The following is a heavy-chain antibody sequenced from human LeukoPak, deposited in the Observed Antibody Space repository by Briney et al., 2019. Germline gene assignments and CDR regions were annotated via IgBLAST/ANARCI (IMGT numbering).Heavy chain of an antibody. CDR1: GFTFSSYE. CDR3: ARDTMVRGVFDY. CDR2: ISSSGSTI. V-gene: IGHV3-48*03. J-gene: IGHJ4*02. D-gene: IGHD3-10*01. Sequence: PGGSLRLSCAASGFTFSSYEMNWVRQAPGKGLEWVSYISSSGSTIYYADSVKGRFTISRDNAKNSLYLQMNSLRAEDTAVYYCARDTMVRGVFDYWGQGTLVTVSS.